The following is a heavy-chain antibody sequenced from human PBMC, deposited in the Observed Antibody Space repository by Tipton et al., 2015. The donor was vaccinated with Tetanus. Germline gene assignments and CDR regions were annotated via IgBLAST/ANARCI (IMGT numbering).Heavy chain of an antibody. D-gene: IGHD2-15*01. CDR3: AREGAASQFDY. J-gene: IGHJ4*02. Sequence: LRLSCAVYGGSFSSGGYSWNWIRQPPGKGLEWVGYIYHNGRTNYSPSLKSRVTISIDRSRNQFSLKLNSVTAADTAVYYCAREGAASQFDYWGQGALVIVSS. CDR2: IYHNGRT. V-gene: IGHV4-30-2*01. CDR1: GGSFSSGGYS.